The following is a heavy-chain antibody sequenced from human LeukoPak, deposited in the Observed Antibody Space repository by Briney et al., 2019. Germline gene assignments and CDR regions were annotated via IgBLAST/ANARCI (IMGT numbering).Heavy chain of an antibody. CDR2: IYYSGST. CDR3: ARDSVAGHLGY. V-gene: IGHV4-59*01. D-gene: IGHD6-19*01. J-gene: IGHJ4*02. Sequence: SETLSLTCTVSGVSISSYYWSWIRQPPGKGLEWIGYIYYSGSTNYNPSLKSRVTISVDTSKNQFSLKLSSVTAADTAVYYCARDSVAGHLGYWGQGTLVTVSS. CDR1: GVSISSYY.